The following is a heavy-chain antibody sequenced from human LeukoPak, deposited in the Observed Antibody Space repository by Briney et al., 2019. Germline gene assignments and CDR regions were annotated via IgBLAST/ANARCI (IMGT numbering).Heavy chain of an antibody. CDR2: INHSGST. D-gene: IGHD5-12*01. J-gene: IGHJ4*02. CDR3: VRGALYSGEDY. CDR1: GGSFSGYY. Sequence: SETLSLTCAVYGGSFSGYYWSWIRQPPGKGLEWIGEINHSGSTNYNPSLKSRVTISVDTSKNQFSLKLSSVTAADTAVYYCVRGALYSGEDYWGQGTLVTVSS. V-gene: IGHV4-34*01.